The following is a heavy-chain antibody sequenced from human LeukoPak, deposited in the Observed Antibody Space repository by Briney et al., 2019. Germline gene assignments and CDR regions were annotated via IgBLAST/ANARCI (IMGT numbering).Heavy chain of an antibody. J-gene: IGHJ4*02. D-gene: IGHD3-16*02. V-gene: IGHV3-23*01. Sequence: GGSLRLSCGASGFIFSSYVMSWVRQAPGKGLEWVSTISGSGGSTYYADSVKGRFTISRDNSKNTLYLHMNNLRAEDTAVYYCAAQKRGTSRPYYFDHWGQGTLVTVSS. CDR3: AAQKRGTSRPYYFDH. CDR1: GFIFSSYV. CDR2: ISGSGGST.